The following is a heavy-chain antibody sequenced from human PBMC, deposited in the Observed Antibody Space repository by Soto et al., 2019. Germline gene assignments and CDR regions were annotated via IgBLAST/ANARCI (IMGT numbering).Heavy chain of an antibody. CDR3: AHRYGGNYYRWYFDS. Sequence: GXGPTLVSPTQTLTVTCTFSGFALSTSGAGVGWIRQSPGRAPEWLALISWKDEKRYNPGLKSRLTITKDTSKNQVVLTMTDLDPVDTATYFCAHRYGGNYYRWYFDSWGQGTLVTVSS. CDR1: GFALSTSGAG. D-gene: IGHD1-26*01. J-gene: IGHJ4*02. V-gene: IGHV2-5*01. CDR2: ISWKDEK.